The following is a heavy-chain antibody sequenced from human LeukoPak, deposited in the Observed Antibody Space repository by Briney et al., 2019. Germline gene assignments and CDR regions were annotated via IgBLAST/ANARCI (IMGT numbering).Heavy chain of an antibody. CDR2: IYYSGST. V-gene: IGHV4-59*01. D-gene: IGHD6-13*01. J-gene: IGHJ3*02. CDR3: ARDLIYSSSWYVDAFDI. CDR1: GGSISSYY. Sequence: SETLSLTCTVSGGSISSYYWSWIRQPPGKGLEWIGYIYYSGSTNYNPSLKSRVTISVDTSKNQFSLKLSSVTAADTAVYYCARDLIYSSSWYVDAFDIWGQGTMVTVSS.